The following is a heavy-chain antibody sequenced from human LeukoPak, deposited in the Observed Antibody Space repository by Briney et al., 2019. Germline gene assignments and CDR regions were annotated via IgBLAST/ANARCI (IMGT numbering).Heavy chain of an antibody. CDR1: GGSFSGYY. J-gene: IGHJ4*02. V-gene: IGHV4-34*01. D-gene: IGHD3-10*01. Sequence: PSETLSLTCAVYGGSFSGYYWSWIRQPPGKGLEWIGEINHSGSTNYNPSLKSRVTISVDTSKNQFSLKLSSVTAADTAVYYCARGRISMVRGAHPNHYFDYWGQGTLVTVSS. CDR3: ARGRISMVRGAHPNHYFDY. CDR2: INHSGST.